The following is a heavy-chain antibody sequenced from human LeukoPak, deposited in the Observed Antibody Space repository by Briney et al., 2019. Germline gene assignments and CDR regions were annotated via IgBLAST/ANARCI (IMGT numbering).Heavy chain of an antibody. CDR2: INAGNGNT. D-gene: IGHD3-16*02. CDR1: GYTFTSYA. Sequence: HRASVKVCCKASGYTFTSYAMHWVRQAPGQRLEWMGWINAGNGNTKYSQKFQGRVTITRDTSASTAYMELSSLRSEDTAVYYCARDTYVWGSYRPLGYWGQGTLVTVSS. J-gene: IGHJ4*02. CDR3: ARDTYVWGSYRPLGY. V-gene: IGHV1-3*01.